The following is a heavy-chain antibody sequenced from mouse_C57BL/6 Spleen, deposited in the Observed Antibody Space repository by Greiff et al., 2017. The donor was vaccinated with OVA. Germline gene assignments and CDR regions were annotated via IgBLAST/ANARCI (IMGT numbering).Heavy chain of an antibody. J-gene: IGHJ1*03. CDR1: GYTFTSYG. V-gene: IGHV1-81*01. D-gene: IGHD1-1*01. Sequence: QVQLQQSGAELARPGASVKLSCKASGYTFTSYGISWVKQRTGQGLEWIGEIYPRSGNTYYNEKFKGKATLTADKSSSTAYMELRSLTSEDSAVYFCTREGDYGSRDWYFDVWGTGTTVTVSS. CDR3: TREGDYGSRDWYFDV. CDR2: IYPRSGNT.